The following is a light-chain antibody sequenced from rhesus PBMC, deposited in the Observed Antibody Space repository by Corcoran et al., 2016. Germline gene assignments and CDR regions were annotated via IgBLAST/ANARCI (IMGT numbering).Light chain of an antibody. CDR1: QGISSW. V-gene: IGKV1-19*01. CDR2: FSS. CDR3: QQYDVVPLT. J-gene: IGKJ4*01. Sequence: DIQMTQSPSSLSASVGDKVTITCHVSQGISSWLSWYQQRTGKAPRPLIYFSSSLQSGVPSRFSGNGTGTTYTLPINGLQPEDFATYYCQQYDVVPLTFSGGTKVAIK.